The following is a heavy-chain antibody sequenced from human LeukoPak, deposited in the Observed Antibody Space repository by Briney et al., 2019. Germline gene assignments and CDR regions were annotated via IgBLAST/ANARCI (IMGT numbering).Heavy chain of an antibody. D-gene: IGHD4-17*01. CDR3: ARVPLPTTVTTTPYFFDY. J-gene: IGHJ4*02. Sequence: ASVKVSCKASGYTFTGYYMHWVRQAPGQGLEWMGWINPNSGGTNYAQKFQGRVTMTTDTSTSTAYMELRSLRSDDTAVYYCARVPLPTTVTTTPYFFDYWGQGTLVTVSS. CDR1: GYTFTGYY. CDR2: INPNSGGT. V-gene: IGHV1-2*02.